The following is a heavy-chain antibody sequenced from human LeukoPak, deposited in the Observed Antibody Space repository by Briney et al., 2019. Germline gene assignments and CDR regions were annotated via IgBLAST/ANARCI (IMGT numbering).Heavy chain of an antibody. J-gene: IGHJ3*02. V-gene: IGHV4-30-2*01. Sequence: SETPSLTCAVSGGSISSGGYSWSWIRQPPGKGLEWIGYIYHSGSTYYNPSLKSRVTISVDRSKNQFSLKLSSVTAADTAVYYCARVPSLRGGYAFDIWGQGTMVTVSS. D-gene: IGHD5-12*01. CDR1: GGSISSGGYS. CDR2: IYHSGST. CDR3: ARVPSLRGGYAFDI.